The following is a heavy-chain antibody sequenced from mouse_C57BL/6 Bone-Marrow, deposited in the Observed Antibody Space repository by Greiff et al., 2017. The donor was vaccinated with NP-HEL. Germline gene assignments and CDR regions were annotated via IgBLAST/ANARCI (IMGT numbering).Heavy chain of an antibody. CDR2: ISSGGSYT. CDR1: GFTFSSYG. CDR3: ARRSDYDGFDY. D-gene: IGHD2-4*01. J-gene: IGHJ2*01. V-gene: IGHV5-6*02. Sequence: DVKLVESGGDLVKPGGSLKLSCAASGFTFSSYGMSWVRQTPDKRLEWVATISSGGSYTYYPDSVKGRFTISRDNAKNTLYLQMSSLKSEDTAMYYCARRSDYDGFDYWGQGTTLTVSS.